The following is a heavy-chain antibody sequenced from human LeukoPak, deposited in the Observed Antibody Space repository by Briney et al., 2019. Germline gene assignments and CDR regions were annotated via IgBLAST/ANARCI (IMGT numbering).Heavy chain of an antibody. CDR3: ARWYYYDSSGYEEGDY. D-gene: IGHD3-22*01. V-gene: IGHV4-34*01. J-gene: IGHJ4*02. Sequence: SETLSLTCAVYGGSFSGYYWSWIRQPPGKGLEWIGEINHSGSTNYNPSLKSRVTISVAPSMSQFSLKLSSVTAADPAVYYCARWYYYDSSGYEEGDYWGQGTLVTVSS. CDR2: INHSGST. CDR1: GGSFSGYY.